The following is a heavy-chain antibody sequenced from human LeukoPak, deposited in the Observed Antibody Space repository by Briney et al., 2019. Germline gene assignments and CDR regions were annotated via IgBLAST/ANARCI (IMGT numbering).Heavy chain of an antibody. CDR3: ARITYDFWSGYYMPDDP. J-gene: IGHJ5*02. CDR2: ISIYNGNT. D-gene: IGHD3-3*01. V-gene: IGHV1-18*01. Sequence: ASVKVSCKASGYTFTNYGISWVRQAPAPGHEWMGWISIYNGNTDYAQKLRGRVTMTTDTSTSTAYMELRSLRSDDTAVYYCARITYDFWSGYYMPDDPWGQGTLVTVSS. CDR1: GYTFTNYG.